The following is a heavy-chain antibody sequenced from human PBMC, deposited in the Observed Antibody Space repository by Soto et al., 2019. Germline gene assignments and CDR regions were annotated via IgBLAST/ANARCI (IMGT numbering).Heavy chain of an antibody. D-gene: IGHD6-13*01. J-gene: IGHJ6*02. V-gene: IGHV1-18*01. Sequence: QVQLVQSGAEVKKPGASVKVSCKASGYTFTSYGISWVRQAPGQGLEWMGWISAYNGNTNYAQKLQGRVTMTTDTSXSXVYMELRSLRSDDTAVYYCARDGVAAAGKGYYGMDVWGQGTTVTVSS. CDR1: GYTFTSYG. CDR2: ISAYNGNT. CDR3: ARDGVAAAGKGYYGMDV.